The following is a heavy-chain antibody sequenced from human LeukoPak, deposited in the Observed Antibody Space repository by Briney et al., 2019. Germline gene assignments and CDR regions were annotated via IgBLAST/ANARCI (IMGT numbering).Heavy chain of an antibody. CDR3: AGDYDWGFDY. J-gene: IGHJ4*02. CDR2: ISSTGAI. Sequence: GGSLRLSCAASGFTFSSYSMNWVRQAPGKGLEWVSYISSTGAIHYADSVKGRFTISRDNAKNSLYLEMNTLRAEDTAVYYCAGDYDWGFDYWGQGTLVTVSS. V-gene: IGHV3-48*04. D-gene: IGHD7-27*01. CDR1: GFTFSSYS.